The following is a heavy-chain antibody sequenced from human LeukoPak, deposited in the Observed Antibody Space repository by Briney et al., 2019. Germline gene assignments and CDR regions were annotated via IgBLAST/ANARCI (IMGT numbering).Heavy chain of an antibody. J-gene: IGHJ6*03. CDR1: GFTFSSYG. D-gene: IGHD2-2*01. Sequence: GGSLRLSCAASGFTFSSYGMHWVRQAPGKGLEWVAFIRYDGSNKYYADSVKGRFTISRDNSKNTLYLQMNSLRAEDTAAYYCAKGMGLVPAYYYYMDVWGKGTTVTVSS. CDR2: IRYDGSNK. CDR3: AKGMGLVPAYYYYMDV. V-gene: IGHV3-30*02.